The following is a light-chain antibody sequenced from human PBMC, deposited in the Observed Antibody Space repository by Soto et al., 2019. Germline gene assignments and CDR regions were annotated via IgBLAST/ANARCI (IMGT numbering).Light chain of an antibody. J-gene: IGKJ1*01. CDR1: QSVTNSY. CDR2: GAS. CDR3: QQYGATPGT. V-gene: IGKV3-20*01. Sequence: EIVLTQSPDTLSLSPGERVTLSCRASQSVTNSYLAWYQQKPGQGPRLLIHGASSRATGTPARFSGSGSGTDFTLTVSRLEPEDLAVYYCQQYGATPGTFGQGTKLDIK.